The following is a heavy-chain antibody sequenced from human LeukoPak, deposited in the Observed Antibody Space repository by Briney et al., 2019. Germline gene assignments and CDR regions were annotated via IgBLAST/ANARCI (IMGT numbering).Heavy chain of an antibody. Sequence: GGSLRLSCAASGFTFSDYYMSWIRQAPGKGLEWVSYISSNSNIYYADSVKGRFTISRDNAKNSLYLQMNSLRAEDTALYYCAKGIWGNYYDSSGFDYWGQGALVTVSS. CDR2: ISSNSNI. D-gene: IGHD3-22*01. J-gene: IGHJ4*02. CDR1: GFTFSDYY. CDR3: AKGIWGNYYDSSGFDY. V-gene: IGHV3-69-1*01.